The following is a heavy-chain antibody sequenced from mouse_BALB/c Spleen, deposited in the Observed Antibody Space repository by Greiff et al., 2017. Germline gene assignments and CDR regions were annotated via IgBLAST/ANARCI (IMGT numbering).Heavy chain of an antibody. CDR3: ARDLRRLQDAMDY. CDR1: GFSLTSYG. Sequence: QVQLKESGPGLVAPSQSLSITCTVSGFSLTSYGVHWVRQPPGKGLEWLGVIWAGGSTNYNSALMSRLSISKDNSKSQVFLKMNSLQTDDTAMYYCARDLRRLQDAMDYWGQGTSVTVSS. V-gene: IGHV2-9*02. J-gene: IGHJ4*01. CDR2: IWAGGST. D-gene: IGHD1-2*01.